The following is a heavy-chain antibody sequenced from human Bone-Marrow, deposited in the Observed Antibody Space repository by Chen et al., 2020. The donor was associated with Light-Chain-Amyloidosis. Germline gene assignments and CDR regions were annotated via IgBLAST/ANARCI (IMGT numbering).Heavy chain of an antibody. D-gene: IGHD3-16*02. J-gene: IGHJ1*01. CDR3: VRSRYSTGPFEV. Sequence: QVQLQLSGPGLVKPSETLSLKCSGSGDSITSSTDYWGWIRQPPGKGLEYIASIYSSGSSYYKPSLKSRVTISVDTSKNQFSLRLTPATAADTAVYYCVRSRYSTGPFEVWGQGSLVTVSS. V-gene: IGHV4-39*07. CDR2: IYSSGSS. CDR1: GDSITSSTDY.